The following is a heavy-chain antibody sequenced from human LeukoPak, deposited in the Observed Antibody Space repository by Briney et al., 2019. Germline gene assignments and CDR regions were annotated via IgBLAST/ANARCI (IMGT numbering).Heavy chain of an antibody. Sequence: GGSLRLSCAASGFTFSSYWMSWVRQAPGKGPEWVANIKQDGSEKYYVDSVKGRFTISRDNAKNSLYLQMNSLRAEDTAVYYCARPPSAYYYYMDVWGKGTTVTVSS. J-gene: IGHJ6*03. D-gene: IGHD2-15*01. V-gene: IGHV3-7*01. CDR1: GFTFSSYW. CDR2: IKQDGSEK. CDR3: ARPPSAYYYYMDV.